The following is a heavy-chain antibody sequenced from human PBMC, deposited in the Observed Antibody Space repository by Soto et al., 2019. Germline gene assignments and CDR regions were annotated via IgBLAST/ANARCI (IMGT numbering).Heavy chain of an antibody. CDR1: GFTFSNYE. J-gene: IGHJ4*02. CDR3: ARESLRFLEWSFVY. V-gene: IGHV3-48*03. CDR2: ISTSGSPI. Sequence: LGLSCAASGFTFSNYEMNWVRQAPGKGLEWLAYISTSGSPIYYADSVKGRFTISRDDAKNSLYLQMNNLRAEDTAVYYCARESLRFLEWSFVYPGPGTLVTVS. D-gene: IGHD3-3*01.